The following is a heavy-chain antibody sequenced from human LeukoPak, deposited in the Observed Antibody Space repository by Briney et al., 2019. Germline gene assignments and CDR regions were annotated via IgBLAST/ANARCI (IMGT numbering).Heavy chain of an antibody. CDR2: IYSGGST. D-gene: IGHD6-19*01. Sequence: PGGSLRLSCAASGFTVSSNYMSWVRQAPGKGLQWVSVIYSGGSTCYADSVKGRFTISRDNSKNTLYLQMNGLRAEDTAVYYCARSAVTGPGWIDPWGQGTLVTVSS. V-gene: IGHV3-53*01. J-gene: IGHJ5*02. CDR3: ARSAVTGPGWIDP. CDR1: GFTVSSNY.